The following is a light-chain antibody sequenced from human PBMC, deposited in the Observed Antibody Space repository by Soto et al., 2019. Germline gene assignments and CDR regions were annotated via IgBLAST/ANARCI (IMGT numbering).Light chain of an antibody. CDR2: AAS. CDR3: QQYYSYPRT. J-gene: IGKJ1*01. CDR1: QGIGSY. V-gene: IGKV1-8*01. Sequence: AILMTQSPSSLSASTGDRVTITCRASQGIGSYLAWYQQKPGKAPKLLIYAASTLQSGVPSRFSGSGSGTDFTLTISCLQSEDFATYYCQQYYSYPRTFGQGTKVDIK.